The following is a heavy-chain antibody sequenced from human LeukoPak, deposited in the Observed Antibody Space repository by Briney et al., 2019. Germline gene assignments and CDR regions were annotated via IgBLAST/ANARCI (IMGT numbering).Heavy chain of an antibody. D-gene: IGHD2-21*02. CDR2: IVVGSGNT. CDR1: GFTFTSSA. J-gene: IGHJ4*02. Sequence: SVKVSCKASGFTFTSSAMQWVRQARGQRLEWIGWIVVGSGNTNYAQKFQERVTITRDMSTSTAYMELSSLRSEDTAVYYCAAGEKARGVVTATLRYWGQGTLVTVSS. V-gene: IGHV1-58*02. CDR3: AAGEKARGVVTATLRY.